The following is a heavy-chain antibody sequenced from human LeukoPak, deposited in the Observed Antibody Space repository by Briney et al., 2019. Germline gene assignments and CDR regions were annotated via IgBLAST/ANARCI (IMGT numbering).Heavy chain of an antibody. D-gene: IGHD3-22*01. CDR1: GFTFSSYA. CDR3: AKDRPIPGITVIVVVHRPIFDY. J-gene: IGHJ4*02. V-gene: IGHV3-23*01. Sequence: GGSLRLSCAASGFTFSSYAMSWVRQAPGKGLEWVSAISGSGGSTYYADSVKGRFTISRDNSKNTLYLQMNSLRAEDTAVYYCAKDRPIPGITVIVVVHRPIFDYWGQGTLVTVSS. CDR2: ISGSGGST.